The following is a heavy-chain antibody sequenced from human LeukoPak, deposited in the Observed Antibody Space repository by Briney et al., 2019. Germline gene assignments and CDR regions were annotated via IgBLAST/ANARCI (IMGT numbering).Heavy chain of an antibody. Sequence: GGSLRLSCAASGVTFSSYGMHWGRQAPGKGPEWVAVIWYDGSNKYYADSVKSRFTTSRDNSKNTLYLQMNSLRAEDTAVYYCARDQYCSSTSCRTLDYWGQGTLVTVSS. CDR1: GVTFSSYG. J-gene: IGHJ4*02. CDR2: IWYDGSNK. D-gene: IGHD2-2*01. V-gene: IGHV3-33*01. CDR3: ARDQYCSSTSCRTLDY.